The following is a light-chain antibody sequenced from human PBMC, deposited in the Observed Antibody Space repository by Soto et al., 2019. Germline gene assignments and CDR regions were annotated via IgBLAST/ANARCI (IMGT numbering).Light chain of an antibody. CDR3: QQYNTYQGT. J-gene: IGKJ1*01. CDR1: QSVSSW. Sequence: DIDMTQSPSSLSASVGDRVTISFRASQSVSSWLAWYQHRPGKAPKLLIFGASTLESGVPSRFSGSGSGAEFTLTISSLQSDDFATYYCQQYNTYQGTFGPGTKVDIK. V-gene: IGKV1-5*01. CDR2: GAS.